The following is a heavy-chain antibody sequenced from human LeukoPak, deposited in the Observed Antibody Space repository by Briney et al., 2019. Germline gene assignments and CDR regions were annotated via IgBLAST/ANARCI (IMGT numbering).Heavy chain of an antibody. CDR1: GFTFSSYA. CDR2: ISCSGGSK. CDR3: AKGAAAAGKDWFDP. V-gene: IGHV3-23*01. J-gene: IGHJ5*02. Sequence: GGSLRLSCAASGFTFSSYAMSWVRQAPGKGLEWVSAISCSGGSKYYADSVKGRFTISRDNSKNTLYLQMNSLRAEDTAVYYWAKGAAAAGKDWFDPWGQGTLVTVSS. D-gene: IGHD6-13*01.